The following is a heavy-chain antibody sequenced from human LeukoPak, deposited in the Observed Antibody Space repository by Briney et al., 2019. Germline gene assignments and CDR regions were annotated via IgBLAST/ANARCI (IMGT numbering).Heavy chain of an antibody. Sequence: GGSLRLSCAASGLTFSSYSMNWVRQAPGKGLEWVSSISSASNYLYYADSVKGRFAISRDNAKKSLYLQMNSLRAEDTAVYYCARVGGDGGSYYYYYGMDVWGQGTTVTVSS. CDR2: ISSASNYL. CDR1: GLTFSSYS. D-gene: IGHD2-15*01. V-gene: IGHV3-21*01. CDR3: ARVGGDGGSYYYYYGMDV. J-gene: IGHJ6*02.